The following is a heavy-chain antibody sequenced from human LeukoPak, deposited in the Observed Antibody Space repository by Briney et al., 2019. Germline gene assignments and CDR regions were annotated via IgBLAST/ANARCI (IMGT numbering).Heavy chain of an antibody. CDR1: GLTFSSYA. Sequence: GGPLRLSCAASGLTFSSYAMSWVRQAPGKGLEWVSAISGSSGYTYYVDSVKGRFTISRDNSKNTLYLQMKSLRAEDTAVYYCAKVTGSGSYLADAFDIWGHGTVVSVSS. J-gene: IGHJ3*02. V-gene: IGHV3-23*01. D-gene: IGHD3-10*01. CDR3: AKVTGSGSYLADAFDI. CDR2: ISGSSGYT.